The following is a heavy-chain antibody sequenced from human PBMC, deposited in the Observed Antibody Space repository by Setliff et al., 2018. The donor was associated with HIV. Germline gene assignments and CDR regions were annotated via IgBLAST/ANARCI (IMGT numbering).Heavy chain of an antibody. Sequence: SETLSLTCAVYGGSFSDYYWTWIRQPPGKGLEWIGEINHSGSTNYKESLKSRVTMSVDTSNNHFSLNLNSVTAADTAVYYCARGSLGVGRRRPFDPWGQGTLVTVSS. J-gene: IGHJ5*02. V-gene: IGHV4-34*01. D-gene: IGHD1-26*01. CDR1: GGSFSDYY. CDR2: INHSGST. CDR3: ARGSLGVGRRRPFDP.